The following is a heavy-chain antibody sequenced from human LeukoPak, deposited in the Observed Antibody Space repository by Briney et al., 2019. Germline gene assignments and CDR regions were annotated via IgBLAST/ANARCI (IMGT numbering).Heavy chain of an antibody. CDR1: GGSISSYY. V-gene: IGHV4-59*01. D-gene: IGHD3-16*02. CDR2: IYYSGST. Sequence: SETLSLTCTVSGGSISSYYWSWVRQPPGKGLEWIGYIYYSGSTNYNPSLKSRVTISVDTSKNQFSLKLSSVTAADTAVYYCASVSGLGELSLIYYWGQGTLVTVSS. CDR3: ASVSGLGELSLIYY. J-gene: IGHJ4*02.